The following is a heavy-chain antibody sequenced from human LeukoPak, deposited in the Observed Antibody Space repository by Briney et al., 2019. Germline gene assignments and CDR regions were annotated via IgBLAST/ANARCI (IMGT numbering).Heavy chain of an antibody. CDR1: GFTFSSYE. CDR2: ISSSGSII. V-gene: IGHV3-48*03. CDR3: ARVGRGSGSPFDC. J-gene: IGHJ4*02. Sequence: GGSLRLSCAASGFTFSSYEMNWVRQAPGKGLEWVSYISSSGSIIYYADSVKGRFTISRDNAKNSLYLQMNSLRAEDTAVYYCARVGRGSGSPFDCWGQGTLVTVSS. D-gene: IGHD3-10*01.